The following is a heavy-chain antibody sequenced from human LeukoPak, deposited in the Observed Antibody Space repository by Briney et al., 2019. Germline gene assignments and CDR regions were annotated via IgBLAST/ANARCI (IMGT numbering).Heavy chain of an antibody. CDR3: ARDLRHGFWSGWGHTQGFDP. D-gene: IGHD3-3*01. CDR2: INPNSGGT. Sequence: ASVKVSCKASGYTFTGYYMHWVRQAPGQGLEWMGRINPNSGGTNYAQKFQGRVTMTRNTSISTAYMELSRLRSDDTAVYYCARDLRHGFWSGWGHTQGFDPWGQGTLVTVSS. J-gene: IGHJ5*02. CDR1: GYTFTGYY. V-gene: IGHV1-2*06.